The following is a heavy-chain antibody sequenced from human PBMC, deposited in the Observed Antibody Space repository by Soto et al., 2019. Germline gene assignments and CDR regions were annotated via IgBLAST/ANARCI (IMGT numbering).Heavy chain of an antibody. D-gene: IGHD7-27*01. Sequence: QVQLVESGGGVVQPGRSLRLSCAASGFTFSSYAMHWVRQAPGKGLEWVAVISYDGSNKYYADSVKGRFTISRDNSKNTLYLQMNSLRAEDTAVYYCARFFAGWGFDYWGQGTLVTVSS. J-gene: IGHJ4*02. CDR1: GFTFSSYA. CDR3: ARFFAGWGFDY. CDR2: ISYDGSNK. V-gene: IGHV3-30-3*01.